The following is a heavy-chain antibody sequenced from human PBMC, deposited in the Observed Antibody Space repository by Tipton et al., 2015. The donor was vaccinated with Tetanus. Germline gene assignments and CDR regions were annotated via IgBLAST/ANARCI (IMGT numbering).Heavy chain of an antibody. CDR2: IIPIFGTA. J-gene: IGHJ4*02. D-gene: IGHD3-16*01. Sequence: QLVQSGAEVKKPGSSVKDSCKASGRTFSSYAISWVRQAPGQGLEWMGGIIPIFGTANYAQKFQGRVTITADESTSTAYMELSSLRSEDRAVYYCAVIAKDYVWRRQVFGYWGQGTLVTVSS. CDR3: AVIAKDYVWRRQVFGY. CDR1: GRTFSSYA. V-gene: IGHV1-69*01.